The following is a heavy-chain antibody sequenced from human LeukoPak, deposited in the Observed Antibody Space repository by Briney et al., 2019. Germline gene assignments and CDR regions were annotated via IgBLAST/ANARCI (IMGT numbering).Heavy chain of an antibody. CDR2: ISSSSSYI. CDR3: ARYGNYGDWFDP. Sequence: GGSLRLSCAASGFTFSSYSMNWVRQAPGKGLEWVSSISSSSSYIYYADSVKGRFTISRDNAKNSLYLQMNSLRAEDTAVYYCARYGNYGDWFDPWGQGTLVTVSS. J-gene: IGHJ5*02. CDR1: GFTFSSYS. V-gene: IGHV3-21*01. D-gene: IGHD4-11*01.